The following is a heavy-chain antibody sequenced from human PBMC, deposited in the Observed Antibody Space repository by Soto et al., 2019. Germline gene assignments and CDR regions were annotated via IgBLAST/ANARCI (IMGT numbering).Heavy chain of an antibody. J-gene: IGHJ5*02. D-gene: IGHD3-3*01. CDR2: ITPLNGNT. CDR1: GYTFTYRY. V-gene: IGHV1-45*02. Sequence: QMQLVQSGAEVKKTGSSVKVSCKASGYTFTYRYLHWVRQAPGQALEWMGWITPLNGNTNYAQKFQDTVTITRDRSMSTPYMELSSLGSEDTAMYYCALGAMGFSEWASPFDPWGQGTLVTVSS. CDR3: ALGAMGFSEWASPFDP.